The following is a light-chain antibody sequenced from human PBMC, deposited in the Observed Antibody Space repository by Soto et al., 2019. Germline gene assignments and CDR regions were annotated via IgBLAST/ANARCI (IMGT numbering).Light chain of an antibody. V-gene: IGLV1-44*01. CDR1: NSNIGSNT. CDR2: YDN. CDR3: AAWDDSLNGRV. Sequence: QSVLTQPPSASGTPGQRVTISCSGSNSNIGSNTVHWYQQLPGTAPKLLIDYDNLRPSGVPDRISGSKSGTSASRAISGLQSDDEADYYCAAWDDSLNGRVFGTGTKVTVL. J-gene: IGLJ1*01.